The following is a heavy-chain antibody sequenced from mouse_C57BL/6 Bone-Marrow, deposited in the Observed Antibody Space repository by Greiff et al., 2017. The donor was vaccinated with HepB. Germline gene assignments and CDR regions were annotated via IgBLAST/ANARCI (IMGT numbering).Heavy chain of an antibody. CDR2: IRDGGIYT. CDR3: AREGITTVVEPLYWYFDV. V-gene: IGHV5-4*01. CDR1: GFTFSSYA. D-gene: IGHD1-1*01. J-gene: IGHJ1*03. Sequence: EVMLVESGGGLVKPGGSLKLSCAASGFTFSSYAMSWVRQTPEKRLEWVATIRDGGIYTYYPDNVKGRFTISRDNAKNNLYLQMSHLKSEDTAMYYCAREGITTVVEPLYWYFDVWGTGTTVTVSS.